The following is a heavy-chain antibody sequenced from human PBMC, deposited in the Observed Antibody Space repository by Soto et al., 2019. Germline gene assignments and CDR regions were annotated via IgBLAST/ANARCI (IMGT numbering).Heavy chain of an antibody. CDR2: INPNSGGT. Sequence: ASVKVSCKASGYTFSAYYIHWVRQAPGQGPGQGPEWMGRINPNSGGTDFAQKFRGRVTLTRDTSISTAYMDLSGLTSDDTAVYYCARQYYDLLTGDNRGAVDYWGREPWSPSP. CDR1: GYTFSAYY. CDR3: ARQYYDLLTGDNRGAVDY. J-gene: IGHJ4*02. D-gene: IGHD3-9*01. V-gene: IGHV1-2*06.